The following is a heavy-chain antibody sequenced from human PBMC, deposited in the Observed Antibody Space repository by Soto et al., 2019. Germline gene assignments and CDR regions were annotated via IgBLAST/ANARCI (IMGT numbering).Heavy chain of an antibody. Sequence: SETMSVTCPVSGGHISSYYWSWVSKPPGKGLEWIGEIYHSGSTNYNPSLKSRVTISVDKSKNQFSLKLSSVTAADTAVYYCASVRGGYYYAMDVWGQGTTVTVSS. V-gene: IGHV4-4*02. CDR1: GGHISSYY. D-gene: IGHD3-10*02. CDR3: ASVRGGYYYAMDV. J-gene: IGHJ6*02. CDR2: IYHSGST.